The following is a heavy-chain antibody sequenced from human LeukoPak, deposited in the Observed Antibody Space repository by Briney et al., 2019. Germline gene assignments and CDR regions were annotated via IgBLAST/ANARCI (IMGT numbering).Heavy chain of an antibody. CDR3: AKDGNWARFEN. Sequence: GGSLRLSCAASGFSFSSYAMSWVRQAPGKGLEWVSAMSSSDDGRYYAASVRGRFTISRDNSKNTLYLQMNSPRAEDTAAYYCAKDGNWARFENWGQGTLVTVSS. J-gene: IGHJ4*02. CDR1: GFSFSSYA. D-gene: IGHD7-27*01. V-gene: IGHV3-23*01. CDR2: MSSSDDGR.